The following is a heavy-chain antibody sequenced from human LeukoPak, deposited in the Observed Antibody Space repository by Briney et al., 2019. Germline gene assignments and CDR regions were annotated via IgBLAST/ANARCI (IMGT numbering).Heavy chain of an antibody. V-gene: IGHV3-74*01. CDR1: GFSFSNYW. D-gene: IGHD5-12*01. J-gene: IGHJ4*02. Sequence: GGSLRLSCAASGFSFSNYWMHWARQAPGKGLVWVSRMNTDGSTTNYADSVKGRFTISRDNAKNTLYLQMNSLRAEDTAVYYCASGGYGYSGPAFFWGQGTLVTVSS. CDR3: ASGGYGYSGPAFF. CDR2: MNTDGSTT.